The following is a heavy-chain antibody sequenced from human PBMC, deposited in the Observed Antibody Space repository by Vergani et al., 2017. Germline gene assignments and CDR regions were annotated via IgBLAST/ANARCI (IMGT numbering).Heavy chain of an antibody. D-gene: IGHD3-10*01. CDR1: GYTFTGYY. CDR2: INPNSGGT. J-gene: IGHJ5*02. V-gene: IGHV1-2*02. CDR3: ARAGARTYYYGSGSYYNGGGWFDP. Sequence: QVQLVQSGAEVKKPGASVKVSCKASGYTFTGYYMHWVRQAPGQGLEWMGWINPNSGGTNYAQKFQGRVTMTRDTSISTAYMELSRLRSDDTAVYYCARAGARTYYYGSGSYYNGGGWFDPWGQGTLVTVSS.